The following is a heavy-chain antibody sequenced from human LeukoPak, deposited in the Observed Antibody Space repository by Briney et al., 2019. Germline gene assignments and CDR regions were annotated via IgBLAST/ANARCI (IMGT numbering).Heavy chain of an antibody. CDR3: TTAEHNYDSRGRGDY. CDR1: GFTFSNAW. CDR2: IKRKTDDGTT. D-gene: IGHD3-22*01. Sequence: GGSLRLSCAASGFTFSNAWMSWVRQAPGKGLEWVGRIKRKTDDGTTDYAAPVKGRFTISRDDSKKTLYLQMTSLKPEDTAVYYCTTAEHNYDSRGRGDYWGQGTLVTVSS. V-gene: IGHV3-15*01. J-gene: IGHJ4*02.